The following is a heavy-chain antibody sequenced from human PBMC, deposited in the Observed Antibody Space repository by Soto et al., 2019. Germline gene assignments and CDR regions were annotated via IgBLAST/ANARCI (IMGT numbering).Heavy chain of an antibody. CDR1: GGSFSGYY. CDR2: INHSGST. CDR3: ARYVWGSYRSRPRFDY. D-gene: IGHD3-16*02. Sequence: LSLTCAVYGGSFSGYYWSWIRQPPGKGLEWIGEINHSGSTNYNPSLKSRVTISVDTSKNQFSLKLSSVTAADTAVYYCARYVWGSYRSRPRFDYWGQGTLVTVSS. V-gene: IGHV4-34*01. J-gene: IGHJ4*02.